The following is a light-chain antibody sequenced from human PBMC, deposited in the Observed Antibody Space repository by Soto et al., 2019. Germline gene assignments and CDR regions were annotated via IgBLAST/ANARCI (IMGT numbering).Light chain of an antibody. CDR2: DAS. Sequence: EIVLTQSPATLSLSPGERATLSCRASQSVSSYLAWYQQKPGQAPRLLIYDASNRASGFPARFSGSGSGTDFTLTISSLEPEDFAVYYCQHRSSWPPTITFGQGTRLEIK. CDR1: QSVSSY. CDR3: QHRSSWPPTIT. J-gene: IGKJ5*01. V-gene: IGKV3-11*01.